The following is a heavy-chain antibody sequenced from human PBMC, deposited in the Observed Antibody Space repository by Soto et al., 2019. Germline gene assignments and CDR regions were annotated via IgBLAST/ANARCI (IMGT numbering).Heavy chain of an antibody. D-gene: IGHD3-10*01. CDR2: IIPIFGTA. CDR1: GGTFSSYA. V-gene: IGHV1-69*01. Sequence: QVQLVQSGAEVKKPGSSVKVSCKASGGTFSSYAISWVRQAPGQGLEWMGGIIPIFGTANYAQKFQGRVTVTADESTSTDYMELSSLRSEDTAVYYCARENADGDTMVRGVIQVELGGMDVWGQGTTVTVSS. J-gene: IGHJ6*02. CDR3: ARENADGDTMVRGVIQVELGGMDV.